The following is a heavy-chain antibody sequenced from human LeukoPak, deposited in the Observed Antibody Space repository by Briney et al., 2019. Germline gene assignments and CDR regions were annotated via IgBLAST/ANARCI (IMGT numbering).Heavy chain of an antibody. CDR2: ISGSGGST. CDR3: AKASGGKYYDSSGSDVLRPPIDY. CDR1: GFTFSSYA. J-gene: IGHJ4*02. V-gene: IGHV3-23*01. D-gene: IGHD3-22*01. Sequence: HPGGSLRLSCAASGFTFSSYAMSWVRQAPGKGLEWVSAISGSGGSTYYADSAKGRFTISRDNSKNTLYLQMNSLRAEDTAVYYCAKASGGKYYDSSGSDVLRPPIDYWGQGTLVTVSS.